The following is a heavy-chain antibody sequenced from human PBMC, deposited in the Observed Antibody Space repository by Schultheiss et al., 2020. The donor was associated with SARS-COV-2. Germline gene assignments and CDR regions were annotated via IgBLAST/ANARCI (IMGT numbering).Heavy chain of an antibody. D-gene: IGHD4-23*01. J-gene: IGHJ6*02. Sequence: SVKVSCKASGYTFTSYTISWVRQAPGQGLEWMGRIIPILGIANYAQKFQGRVTITADKSTSTAYMELSSLRSEDTAVYYCASMTTVVPYGMDVWGQGTTVTVS. V-gene: IGHV1-69*02. CDR1: GYTFTSYT. CDR2: IIPILGIA. CDR3: ASMTTVVPYGMDV.